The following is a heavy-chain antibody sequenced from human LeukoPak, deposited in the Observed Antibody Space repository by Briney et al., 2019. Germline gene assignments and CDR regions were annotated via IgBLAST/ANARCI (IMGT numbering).Heavy chain of an antibody. D-gene: IGHD6-19*01. J-gene: IGHJ4*02. V-gene: IGHV1-18*01. CDR3: ASSPITGIAVAGTGY. Sequence: ASVKVSCKASGYTFTSYGICWVRQAPGQGLEWMGWIGAYNGNTNYAQKLQGRVTMTTDTSTSTAYMELRSLRSDDTAVYYCASSPITGIAVAGTGYWGQGTLVTVSS. CDR1: GYTFTSYG. CDR2: IGAYNGNT.